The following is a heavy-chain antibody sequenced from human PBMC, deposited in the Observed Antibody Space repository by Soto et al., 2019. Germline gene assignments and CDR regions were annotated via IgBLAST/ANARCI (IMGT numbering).Heavy chain of an antibody. CDR2: VSHDGRNT. CDR3: AKGGRQWLVTSAFNY. CDR1: GFTFSDYA. J-gene: IGHJ4*02. Sequence: VQLVESGGGVVQPGRSLRLSCAASGFTFSDYAMHWVRQAPGKGLEWVAVVSHDGRNTHYADSVKGRFTISRDSSKKTVSVEMTSLRAEDTAVYYCAKGGRQWLVTSAFNYWGRGALVTVCS. D-gene: IGHD6-19*01. V-gene: IGHV3-30*18.